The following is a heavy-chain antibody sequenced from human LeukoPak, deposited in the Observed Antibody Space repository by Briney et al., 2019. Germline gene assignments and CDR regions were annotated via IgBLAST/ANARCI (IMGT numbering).Heavy chain of an antibody. J-gene: IGHJ4*02. D-gene: IGHD3-22*01. CDR2: ISGSGGST. Sequence: LPGGSLRLSCAASGITFSKYAMSWVRQAPGKGLEWVSAISGSGGSTYYADSVKGRFTISRDNSKNTLYLQMNSLRAEDTAVYYCAKDLPYDSSGYYSGDFDYWGQGTLVTVSS. CDR1: GITFSKYA. CDR3: AKDLPYDSSGYYSGDFDY. V-gene: IGHV3-23*01.